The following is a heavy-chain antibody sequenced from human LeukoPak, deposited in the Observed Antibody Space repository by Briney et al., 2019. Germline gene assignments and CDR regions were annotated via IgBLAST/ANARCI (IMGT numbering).Heavy chain of an antibody. Sequence: GGSLRLSCAASGFTFSSYGMHWVRQAPGKGLEWVAFIRYDGSNKYYADSVKGRFTISRDNSKNTLYLQMNSLRAEDTAVYYCAKLMLGIVVVPAAPIDYWGQGTLVTVSP. V-gene: IGHV3-30*02. CDR3: AKLMLGIVVVPAAPIDY. CDR2: IRYDGSNK. CDR1: GFTFSSYG. D-gene: IGHD2-2*03. J-gene: IGHJ4*02.